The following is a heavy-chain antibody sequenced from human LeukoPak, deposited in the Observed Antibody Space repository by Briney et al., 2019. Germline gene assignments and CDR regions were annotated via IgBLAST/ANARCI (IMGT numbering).Heavy chain of an antibody. D-gene: IGHD6-19*01. J-gene: IGHJ5*02. CDR2: IYYSGST. V-gene: IGHV4-39*07. Sequence: SETLSLTCTVSGGSISDIINYWGWIRQPPGKGLEWIGSIYYSGSTSYNPSLKSRVTISVDTSKNQFSLKLSSVTAADTAVYYCARDLPSGWYLWGQGTLVTVSS. CDR3: ARDLPSGWYL. CDR1: GGSISDIINY.